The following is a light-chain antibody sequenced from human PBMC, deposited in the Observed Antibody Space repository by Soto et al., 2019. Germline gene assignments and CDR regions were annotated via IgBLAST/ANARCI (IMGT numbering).Light chain of an antibody. CDR2: EVS. CDR3: SSFAGINHLL. J-gene: IGLJ2*01. CDR1: SSDVGAYDY. V-gene: IGLV2-8*01. Sequence: QSVLTQPPSASGSPGQSVTISCSGTSSDVGAYDYVSWYQQHPGKAPKLMIDEVSQRPSGVPDRFAGSKSGNTASLTISGLQAEDEGDYYCSSFAGINHLLFGGGTKLTVL.